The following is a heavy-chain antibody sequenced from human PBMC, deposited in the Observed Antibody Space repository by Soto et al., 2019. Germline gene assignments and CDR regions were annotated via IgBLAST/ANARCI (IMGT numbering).Heavy chain of an antibody. CDR1: GLIFSSYA. J-gene: IGHJ6*01. D-gene: IGHD6-6*01. CDR2: ISYDGSNK. CDR3: ARSSPFSTSSPYYYYYGMDV. V-gene: IGHV3-30-3*01. Sequence: QVQLVESGGGVVQPGRSLRLSCAVSGLIFSSYAMHWVRQAPGKGLEWVAFISYDGSNKYYADSVKGRFTISRDNSKNTLYLQINSLRADDTAVYYCARSSPFSTSSPYYYYYGMDVW.